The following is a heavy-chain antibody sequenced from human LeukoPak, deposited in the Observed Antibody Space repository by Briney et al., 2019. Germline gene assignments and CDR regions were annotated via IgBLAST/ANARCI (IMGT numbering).Heavy chain of an antibody. J-gene: IGHJ5*02. CDR1: GGSISSSSYY. CDR2: IYYSGST. CDR3: ASRDYDIGWFDP. V-gene: IGHV4-39*01. Sequence: PSETLSLTCTVSGGSISSSSYYWAWIRQPPGKGLEWIGSIYYSGSTYYNPSLKSRVTISADTFKNQFSLKLSSVTAADTAVYYCASRDYDIGWFDPWGQGTLVTVSS. D-gene: IGHD3-22*01.